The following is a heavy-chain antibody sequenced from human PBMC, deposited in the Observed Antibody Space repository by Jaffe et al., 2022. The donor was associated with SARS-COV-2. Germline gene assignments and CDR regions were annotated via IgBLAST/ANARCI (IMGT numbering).Heavy chain of an antibody. CDR3: AKWGDYYDSSGYYDDDY. D-gene: IGHD3-22*01. V-gene: IGHV3-23*01. Sequence: EVQLLESGGGLVQPGGSLRLSCAASGFTFSSYAMSWVRQAPGKGLEWVSAISGSGGSTYYADSVKGRFTISRDNSKNTLYLQMNSLRAEDTAVYYCAKWGDYYDSSGYYDDDYWGQGTLVTVSS. CDR1: GFTFSSYA. J-gene: IGHJ4*02. CDR2: ISGSGGST.